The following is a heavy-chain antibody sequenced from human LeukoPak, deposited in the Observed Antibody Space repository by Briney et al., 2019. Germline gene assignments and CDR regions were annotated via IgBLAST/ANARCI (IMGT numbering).Heavy chain of an antibody. D-gene: IGHD2-15*01. CDR2: IYSGGSS. Sequence: SETLSLTCTVSGGSISSSSYYWGWIRQPPGKELEWIGSIYSGGSSYYNPSLKSRVTISVDTSNNQFSLKVNSVTAADTAVYYCARVVVVAATDYWGQGTLVTVSS. J-gene: IGHJ4*02. CDR3: ARVVVVAATDY. CDR1: GGSISSSSYY. V-gene: IGHV4-39*07.